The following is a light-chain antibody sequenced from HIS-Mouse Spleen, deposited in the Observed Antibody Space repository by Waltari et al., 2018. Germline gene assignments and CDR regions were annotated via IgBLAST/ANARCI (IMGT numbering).Light chain of an antibody. CDR3: AAWDDSLSGPV. Sequence: QSVLTQPPSASGTPGQRVTISCSGSSSNIGSNYVYWYQQLPGTAPKLLIYRNNQRPARVPDRFSGSKSGTSASRAISGLRSEDEADYYCAAWDDSLSGPVFGGGTKLTVL. CDR2: RNN. CDR1: SSNIGSNY. J-gene: IGLJ3*02. V-gene: IGLV1-47*01.